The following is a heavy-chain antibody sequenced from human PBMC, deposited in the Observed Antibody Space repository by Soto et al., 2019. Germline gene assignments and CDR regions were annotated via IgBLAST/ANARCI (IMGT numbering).Heavy chain of an antibody. CDR3: ARSVFP. V-gene: IGHV4-31*03. J-gene: IGHJ5*02. Sequence: QVQLQESGPGLVKPSQTLSLTCTVSGGSISTGGYYWNWIRQHPGKGLEWIGYFYYSESTYYNPSLKCRVTISVNTSKNQFSLKLSSVTAADTAVYYCARSVFPWGQGTLVTVSS. CDR1: GGSISTGGYY. CDR2: FYYSEST.